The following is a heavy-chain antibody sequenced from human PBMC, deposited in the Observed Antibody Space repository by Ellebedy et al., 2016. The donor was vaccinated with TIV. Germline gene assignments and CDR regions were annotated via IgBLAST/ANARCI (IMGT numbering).Heavy chain of an antibody. V-gene: IGHV3-30*03. CDR1: GFTFSTYG. CDR3: VRDGYSDTWYAKWFDP. J-gene: IGHJ5*02. Sequence: GESLKLSCAASGFTFSTYGMHWVRQVPGKGLEWVAVIIPDGSYKTYADSVKGRFRVSRDNSKKTVDLQMNSLRPEDTAVYDCVRDGYSDTWYAKWFDPWGQGTLVMVSS. CDR2: IIPDGSYK. D-gene: IGHD5-12*01.